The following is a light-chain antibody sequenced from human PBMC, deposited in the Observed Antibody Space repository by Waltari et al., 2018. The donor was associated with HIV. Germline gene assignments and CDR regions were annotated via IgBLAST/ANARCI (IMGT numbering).Light chain of an antibody. CDR1: RSNIGRND. CDR2: KNN. Sequence: QSVLTQPPSASGTPGQRVTISCSGSRSNIGRNDVYWYQQLPETAPKLLVYKNNRGPSAVPDRFSGSKAVTSGALASSGLRSEDEAEYYCAAWDDSLSGWVFGGGTKLTVL. CDR3: AAWDDSLSGWV. V-gene: IGLV1-47*01. J-gene: IGLJ3*02.